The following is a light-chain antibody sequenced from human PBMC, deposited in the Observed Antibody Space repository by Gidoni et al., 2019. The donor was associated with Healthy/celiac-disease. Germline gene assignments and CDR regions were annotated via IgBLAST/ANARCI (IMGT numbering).Light chain of an antibody. CDR1: QSVLYSSNNKNY. V-gene: IGKV4-1*01. CDR2: WAS. J-gene: IGKJ2*04. Sequence: DIVMTQSPDSLAVSLGERATINCKSSQSVLYSSNNKNYLAWYQQKTGQPPKLLIYWASTRESGVPDRFSGSWSGTDFTLTISSLQAEDVAVYYCQQYYSTPCSFGQGTKLEIK. CDR3: QQYYSTPCS.